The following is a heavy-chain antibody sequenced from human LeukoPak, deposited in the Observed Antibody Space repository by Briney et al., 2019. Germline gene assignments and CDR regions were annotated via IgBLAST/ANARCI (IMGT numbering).Heavy chain of an antibody. CDR3: ANTVGATNPYFDY. V-gene: IGHV3-30*02. CDR1: GFTFRSYG. CDR2: IRYDGSNK. D-gene: IGHD1-26*01. Sequence: QSGGSLRLSCAASGFTFRSYGMHWVRQAPGKGLEWVAFIRYDGSNKYYADSVKGRFTISRDNSKNTLCLQMNSLRAEDTAVYYCANTVGATNPYFDYWGQGTLVTVPS. J-gene: IGHJ4*02.